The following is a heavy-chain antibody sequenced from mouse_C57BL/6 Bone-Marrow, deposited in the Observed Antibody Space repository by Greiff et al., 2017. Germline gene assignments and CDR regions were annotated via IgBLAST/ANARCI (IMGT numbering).Heavy chain of an antibody. D-gene: IGHD2-4*01. CDR3: ARDDYGGAY. J-gene: IGHJ3*01. V-gene: IGHV2-2*01. CDR2: IWSGGST. CDR1: GFSLTSYG. Sequence: VQLQQSGPGLVQPSQSLSITCTVSGFSLTSYGVHWVRQSPGKGLEWLGVIWSGGSTDYNAAFISRLSISKDNSKSQVFFKMNSLQADDTAIYYCARDDYGGAYWGQGTLVTVSA.